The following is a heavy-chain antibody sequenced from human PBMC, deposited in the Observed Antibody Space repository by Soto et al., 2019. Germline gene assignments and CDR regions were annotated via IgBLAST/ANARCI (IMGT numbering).Heavy chain of an antibody. Sequence: SETLSLTCAVYGGSFSGYYWSWIRQPPGKGLEWIGEINHSGSTNYNPSLKSRVTISVDTSKNQFSLKLSSVTAADTAVYYCARVTGRYYYGMDVWGQGTTVTIS. J-gene: IGHJ6*02. CDR1: GGSFSGYY. V-gene: IGHV4-34*01. CDR3: ARVTGRYYYGMDV. CDR2: INHSGST.